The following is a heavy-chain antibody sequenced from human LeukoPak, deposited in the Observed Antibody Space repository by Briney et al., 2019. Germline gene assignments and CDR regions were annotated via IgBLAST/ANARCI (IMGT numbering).Heavy chain of an antibody. Sequence: GGSLRLSCAASGFTFSDYYMSWIRQAPGKGLEWVSYISSSGSTIYYADSVKGRFTISGDNAKNSLYLQMNSLRAEDTAVYYCAEGRTWFGDYYFDYWGQGTLVTVSS. CDR2: ISSSGSTI. J-gene: IGHJ4*02. D-gene: IGHD3-10*01. CDR1: GFTFSDYY. CDR3: AEGRTWFGDYYFDY. V-gene: IGHV3-11*04.